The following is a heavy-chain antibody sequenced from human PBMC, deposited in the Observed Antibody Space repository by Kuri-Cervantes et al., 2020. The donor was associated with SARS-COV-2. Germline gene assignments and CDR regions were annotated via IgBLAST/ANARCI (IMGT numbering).Heavy chain of an antibody. CDR3: ARLGVAAAGSYYYYGMDV. CDR1: GFTFSSYG. CDR2: IWYDGSNK. D-gene: IGHD6-13*01. Sequence: GESLKISCAASGFTFSSYGMHWVRQAPGKGLEWVAVIWYDGSNKYYADSVKGRFTISRDNSKSTLYLQMNSLRAEDTAVYYCARLGVAAAGSYYYYGMDVWGQGTTVTVSS. V-gene: IGHV3-33*08. J-gene: IGHJ6*02.